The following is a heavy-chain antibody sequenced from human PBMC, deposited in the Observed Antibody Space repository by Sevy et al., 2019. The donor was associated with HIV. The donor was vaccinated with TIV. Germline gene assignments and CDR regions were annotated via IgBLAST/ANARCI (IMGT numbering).Heavy chain of an antibody. CDR3: AYYFDF. CDR2: IDGGADNT. Sequence: GGSLRLSCVASRSTFSKYPMTWLRQPPGKGLQWVSTIDGGADNTYYADSVKGRFTISRDNSKNMVYLQMNSLRAEDTAIYYCAYYFDFWGQGTLVTVSS. CDR1: RSTFSKYP. V-gene: IGHV3-23*01. J-gene: IGHJ4*02.